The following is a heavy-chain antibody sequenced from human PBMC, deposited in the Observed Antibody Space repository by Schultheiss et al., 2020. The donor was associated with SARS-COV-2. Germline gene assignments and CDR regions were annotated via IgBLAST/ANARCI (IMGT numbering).Heavy chain of an antibody. CDR1: GFTFSSYS. CDR2: ITGDGGST. CDR3: ARWDLHSGSYDSNAFDI. D-gene: IGHD1-26*01. V-gene: IGHV3-23*01. Sequence: GESLKISCAASGFTFSSYSMTWVRQAPGKGLEWVSVITGDGGSTNYADSVKGRFTISRDNSKNTLYLQMNSLRAEDTAVYYCARWDLHSGSYDSNAFDIWGQGTMVTVSS. J-gene: IGHJ3*02.